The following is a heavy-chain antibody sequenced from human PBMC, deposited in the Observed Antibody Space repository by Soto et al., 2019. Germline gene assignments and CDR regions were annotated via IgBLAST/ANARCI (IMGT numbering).Heavy chain of an antibody. CDR3: ARDSSSSAYYYSMDV. CDR1: GFTFSSYE. D-gene: IGHD6-6*01. V-gene: IGHV3-48*03. CDR2: ISSSGSTI. Sequence: HPGGSLRLSCAASGFTFSSYEMNWVRQAPGKGLEWVSYISSSGSTIYYADSVKGRFTISRDNAKNSLYLQMNSLRAEDTAVYYCARDSSSSAYYYSMDVWGQGTTVTVSS. J-gene: IGHJ6*02.